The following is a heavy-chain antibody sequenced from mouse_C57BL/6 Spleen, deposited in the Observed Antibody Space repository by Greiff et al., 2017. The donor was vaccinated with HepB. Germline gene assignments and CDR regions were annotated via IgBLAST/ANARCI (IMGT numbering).Heavy chain of an antibody. CDR2: IYPGDGDT. CDR1: GYAFSSSW. J-gene: IGHJ2*01. V-gene: IGHV1-82*01. CDR3: ESSSGYSFDYGG. Sequence: QVQLQQSGPELVKPGASVKISCKASGYAFSSSWMNWVKQRPGKGLEWIGRIYPGDGDTIYNGKFKGKATLTADKSSSTAYMQLSSLTSEDSAVYFCESSSGYSFDYGGWGPGITLTVAS. D-gene: IGHD3-2*02.